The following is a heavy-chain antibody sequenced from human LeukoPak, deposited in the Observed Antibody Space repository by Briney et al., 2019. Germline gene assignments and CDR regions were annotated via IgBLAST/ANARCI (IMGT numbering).Heavy chain of an antibody. Sequence: GGSLRLSCAASGFTFSSYWMHWVRQAPGKGLVWVSRINTDGSSTSYADSVKGRFTISRDNAKNTLYLQMNSLRAEDTAVYYCAREIAVAGTLWFDPWDQGTLVTVSS. CDR1: GFTFSSYW. D-gene: IGHD6-19*01. J-gene: IGHJ5*02. CDR2: INTDGSST. V-gene: IGHV3-74*01. CDR3: AREIAVAGTLWFDP.